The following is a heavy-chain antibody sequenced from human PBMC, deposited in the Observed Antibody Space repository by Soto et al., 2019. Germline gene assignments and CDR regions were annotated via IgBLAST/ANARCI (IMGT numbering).Heavy chain of an antibody. D-gene: IGHD6-13*01. Sequence: QLQLQESGPGLVKPSETLSLTCTVSGGSISTSSHYWGWIRQPPGKGLEWIGSVYYRGSTYYNPSLRSRVTMSVDTSKIQFSLRLNSVTAADTAVYYCAIIAGPTGGVDYWGQGILVIVSS. CDR2: VYYRGST. CDR1: GGSISTSSHY. V-gene: IGHV4-39*01. CDR3: AIIAGPTGGVDY. J-gene: IGHJ4*02.